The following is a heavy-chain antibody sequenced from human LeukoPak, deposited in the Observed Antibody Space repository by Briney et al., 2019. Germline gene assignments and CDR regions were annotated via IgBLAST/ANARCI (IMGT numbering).Heavy chain of an antibody. CDR2: IYTSGST. Sequence: SETLSLTRTVSGGSISSYYWSWIRQPAGKGLEWIGRIYTSGSTNYNPSLKSRVTMSVDTSKNQFSLKLSSVTAADTAVYYCARDLRAPIAAAGTGQYDAFDIWGQGTMVTVSS. D-gene: IGHD6-13*01. V-gene: IGHV4-4*07. CDR3: ARDLRAPIAAAGTGQYDAFDI. CDR1: GGSISSYY. J-gene: IGHJ3*02.